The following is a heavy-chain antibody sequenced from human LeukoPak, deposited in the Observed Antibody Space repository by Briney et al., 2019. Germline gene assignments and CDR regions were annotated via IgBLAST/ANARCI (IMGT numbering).Heavy chain of an antibody. CDR1: GGSFSGYY. CDR2: INHSGST. D-gene: IGHD2-2*01. V-gene: IGHV4-34*01. Sequence: SETLSLTCAVYGGSFSGYYWSWIRQPPGKGLEWIGEINHSGSTNYNPSLKSRVTISVDTSKNQFSLKLSSVTAADTAVYYCASVYCSSTRCYLDYWGQGTLVTVSS. J-gene: IGHJ4*02. CDR3: ASVYCSSTRCYLDY.